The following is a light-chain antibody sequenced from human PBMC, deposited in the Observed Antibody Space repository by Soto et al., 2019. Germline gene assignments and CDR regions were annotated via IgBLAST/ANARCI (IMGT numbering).Light chain of an antibody. Sequence: AVVTQPPSVSGAPGQRVTISCTGSSSNIGAGYDVHWYQQLPGTAPKLLIYGNSNRPSGVPDRFSGSKSGTSASLAITGLQAEDEADYYCQSYDSSLDVVFGGGTQLTVL. CDR2: GNS. J-gene: IGLJ2*01. CDR1: SSNIGAGYD. CDR3: QSYDSSLDVV. V-gene: IGLV1-40*01.